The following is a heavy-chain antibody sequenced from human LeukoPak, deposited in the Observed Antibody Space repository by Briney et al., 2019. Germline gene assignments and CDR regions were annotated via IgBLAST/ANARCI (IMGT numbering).Heavy chain of an antibody. CDR1: GFACTSYA. CDR2: ISASGSDT. Sequence: GGSLRLSCAASGFACTSYAMSWVRQAPGKGLEWVSSISASGSDTYYADPVKGRFTIFRDNSKNTLYLKVSRMRAEATALYYLVKDSNTPRGAYAFDIGGQRTMVTVSS. CDR3: VKDSNTPRGAYAFDI. D-gene: IGHD2-15*01. V-gene: IGHV3-23*01. J-gene: IGHJ3*02.